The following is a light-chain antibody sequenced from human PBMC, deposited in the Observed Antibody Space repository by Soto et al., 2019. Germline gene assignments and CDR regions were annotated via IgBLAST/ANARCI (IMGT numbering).Light chain of an antibody. Sequence: QSVLAQPPSASGTPGQRVTISCSGSSSNIGNNPVNWYQQLPGTAPKLLIYTNDQRPSGVPDRFSGSKSGTSGSLAISGLQSEDEADYYCAAWDGRLNGLLFGGGTKLTVL. J-gene: IGLJ2*01. CDR2: TND. V-gene: IGLV1-44*01. CDR1: SSNIGNNP. CDR3: AAWDGRLNGLL.